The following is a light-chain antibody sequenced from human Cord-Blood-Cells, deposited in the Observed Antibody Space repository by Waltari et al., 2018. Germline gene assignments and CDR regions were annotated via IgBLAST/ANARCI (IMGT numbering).Light chain of an antibody. CDR3: QQYNNWPYS. CDR1: QIVSSN. J-gene: IGKJ2*03. V-gene: IGKV3-15*01. Sequence: EIVMTQSPATLSVSQGERATLSCRASQIVSSNLAWYQQKPGQAPRLLIYGASTRATGIPARFSGSGSGTEFTLTISSLQSEDFAVYYCQQYNNWPYSFGQGTKLEIK. CDR2: GAS.